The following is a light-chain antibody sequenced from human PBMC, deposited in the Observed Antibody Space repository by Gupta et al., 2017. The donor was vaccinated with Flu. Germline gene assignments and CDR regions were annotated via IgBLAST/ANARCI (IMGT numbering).Light chain of an antibody. CDR1: QSISNT. CDR3: QQYHNWPRT. Sequence: PSTLSVSPGERATLSCRASQSISNTLAWFKQRPGQAPRLLIYGASTRGTTVPARFSGSGSGTEFTLTISSLQSEDFAIYYCQQYHNWPRTFGPGTKVEVK. J-gene: IGKJ1*01. CDR2: GAS. V-gene: IGKV3-15*01.